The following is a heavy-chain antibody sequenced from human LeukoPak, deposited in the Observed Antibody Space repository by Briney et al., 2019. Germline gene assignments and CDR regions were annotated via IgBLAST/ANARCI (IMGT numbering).Heavy chain of an antibody. Sequence: AGGSLRLSCAASGFTFSSYGMSWVRQAPGKGLEWVSAISGSGGSTYYADSVKGRFTISRDNSKNTLYLQMNSLRAEDTAVYYCAKSPDTTTVRGGVIDYWGQGTLVTVSS. CDR2: ISGSGGST. CDR3: AKSPDTTTVRGGVIDY. V-gene: IGHV3-23*01. CDR1: GFTFSSYG. J-gene: IGHJ4*02. D-gene: IGHD3-10*01.